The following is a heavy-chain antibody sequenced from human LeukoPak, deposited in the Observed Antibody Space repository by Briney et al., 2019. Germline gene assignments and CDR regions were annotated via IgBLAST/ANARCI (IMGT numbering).Heavy chain of an antibody. CDR3: ARRAPSHDFDD. CDR1: GFTFDDYA. V-gene: IGHV3-9*01. Sequence: GRSLRLSCAASGFTFDDYAMHWVRQAPGKGLEWVSGISWNSGSIGYADSVKGRFTISRDNAKNSLYLQMNSLRVEDTALYYCARRAPSHDFDDWGQGTLVTVSS. J-gene: IGHJ4*02. CDR2: ISWNSGSI.